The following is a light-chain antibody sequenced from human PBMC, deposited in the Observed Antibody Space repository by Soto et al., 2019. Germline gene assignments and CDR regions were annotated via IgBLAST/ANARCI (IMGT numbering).Light chain of an antibody. Sequence: EIMMTQSPATLSVSPGERATLSCRASQSVSSNLAWYQQKPGQAPRLLIYGASTRATVIPARFSGSGSGTEFTLTISSLQSEDFAVYYCQQSNNWLRTFGQGTKLGI. V-gene: IGKV3-15*01. CDR3: QQSNNWLRT. J-gene: IGKJ2*01. CDR1: QSVSSN. CDR2: GAS.